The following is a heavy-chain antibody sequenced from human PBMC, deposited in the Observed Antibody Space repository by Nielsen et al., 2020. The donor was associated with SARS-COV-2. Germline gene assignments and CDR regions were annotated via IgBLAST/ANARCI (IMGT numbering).Heavy chain of an antibody. CDR3: ARMIGYSTSSDS. J-gene: IGHJ4*02. CDR1: GDSISSQTW. V-gene: IGHV4-4*02. D-gene: IGHD4-11*01. CDR2: IYHGGST. Sequence: SETLSLTCGVFGDSISSQTWWSWVRQPPGQGLEWIGQIYHGGSTNYNPSLRSRVAISVDKSNNQFSLKVTSVTAADTAVYYCARMIGYSTSSDSWGQGILVTVSS.